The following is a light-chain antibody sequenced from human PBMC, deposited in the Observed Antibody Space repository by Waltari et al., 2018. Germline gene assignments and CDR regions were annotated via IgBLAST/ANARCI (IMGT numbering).Light chain of an antibody. V-gene: IGLV4-69*01. Sequence: QLVLTQSPSASASLGASVKFTCSLSSGHTSFAISWHQQQPGKGPRYLMTVKGDGSHKKGDGIPVGFSGSSSGAGRYLTVSSLQSEDEADYYCQTWGTDIVVFGGGTKLTVL. CDR3: QTWGTDIVV. CDR2: VKGDGSH. CDR1: SGHTSFA. J-gene: IGLJ3*02.